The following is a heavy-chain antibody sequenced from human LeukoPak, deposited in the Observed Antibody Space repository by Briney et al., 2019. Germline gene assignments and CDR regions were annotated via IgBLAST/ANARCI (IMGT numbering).Heavy chain of an antibody. Sequence: ASVKVSCKASGYTFTSYGISWVRQAAGQGLEGMGWISAYNGNTNYPQKLQGRVTMTTDTSTSTAYMELRSRRSDATAVYYCARDVVAGHHTNWFDPWGQGTLLTVSS. CDR2: ISAYNGNT. CDR1: GYTFTSYG. J-gene: IGHJ5*02. CDR3: ARDVVAGHHTNWFDP. D-gene: IGHD6-19*01. V-gene: IGHV1-18*01.